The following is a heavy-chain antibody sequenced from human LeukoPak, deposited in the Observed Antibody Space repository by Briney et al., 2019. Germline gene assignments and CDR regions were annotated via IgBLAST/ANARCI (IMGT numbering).Heavy chain of an antibody. CDR2: INHSGST. V-gene: IGHV4-34*01. D-gene: IGHD1-26*01. CDR3: ARRPRNSGSYDGPPGLDY. Sequence: KTSETLSLTCAVYGGSFSGYYWSWIRQPPGKGLEWIGEINHSGSTNYNPSLKSRVTISVDTSKNQFSLKLSSVTAADTAVYYCARRPRNSGSYDGPPGLDYWGQGTLVTVSS. J-gene: IGHJ4*02. CDR1: GGSFSGYY.